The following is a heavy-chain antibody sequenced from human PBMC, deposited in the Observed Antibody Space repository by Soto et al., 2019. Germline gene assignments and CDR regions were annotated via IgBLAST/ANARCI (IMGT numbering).Heavy chain of an antibody. V-gene: IGHV5-51*01. Sequence: GESLKISCKGSGYSFTSYWIGWVRQMPGKGLEWMGIIYPGNSDTTYSPSFQGQVTISADKSISTAYLQWSTLKASDTAMYYCLRVFNDDYVYWGQGTLVTVSS. CDR1: GYSFTSYW. CDR3: LRVFNDDYVY. D-gene: IGHD4-17*01. J-gene: IGHJ4*02. CDR2: IYPGNSDT.